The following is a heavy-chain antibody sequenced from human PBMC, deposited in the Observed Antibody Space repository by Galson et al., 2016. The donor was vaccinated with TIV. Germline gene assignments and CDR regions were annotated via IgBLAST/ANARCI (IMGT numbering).Heavy chain of an antibody. Sequence: SVKVSCKASGGTFSSFVVTWVRQAPGQGLEWMGGIIPLFGEAHYAQKFQGRVTISADESTSTVYMELRSLRSGDTAVYYCAKCRNTAMDAYYYYYGLDVWGQGTTVTVCS. J-gene: IGHJ6*02. CDR2: IIPLFGEA. V-gene: IGHV1-69*13. D-gene: IGHD5-18*01. CDR3: AKCRNTAMDAYYYYYGLDV. CDR1: GGTFSSFV.